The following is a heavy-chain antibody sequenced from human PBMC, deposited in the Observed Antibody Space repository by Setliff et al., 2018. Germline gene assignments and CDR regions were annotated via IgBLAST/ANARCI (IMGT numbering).Heavy chain of an antibody. CDR3: AKGGTYRYFDF. J-gene: IGHJ4*02. D-gene: IGHD1-1*01. CDR1: GGPFSGAS. V-gene: IGHV4-59*01. Sequence: SETLTLTCTVSGGPFSGASIWSWIRQPPGKGLEFIGYVYHSGTAKYDPSLESRAIMSVDASKNEISLKLKSVTAADTAVYYCAKGGTYRYFDFWGQGALVTVSS. CDR2: VYHSGTA.